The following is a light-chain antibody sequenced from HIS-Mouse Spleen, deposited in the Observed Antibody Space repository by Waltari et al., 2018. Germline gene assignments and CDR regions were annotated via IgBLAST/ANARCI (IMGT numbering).Light chain of an antibody. CDR1: SRDFGGHNY. CDR2: DVS. Sequence: QSALTQPASVSGSPGQSITISCTGTSRDFGGHNYVLWYQQHPGKAPKPMIYDVSNRPSGVSNRFSGSKSGNTASLTISGLQAEDEADYYCSSYTSSSTEVFGGGTKLTVL. J-gene: IGLJ2*01. V-gene: IGLV2-14*03. CDR3: SSYTSSSTEV.